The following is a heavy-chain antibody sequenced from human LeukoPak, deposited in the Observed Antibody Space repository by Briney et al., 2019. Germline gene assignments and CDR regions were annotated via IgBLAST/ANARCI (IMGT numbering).Heavy chain of an antibody. D-gene: IGHD6-13*01. CDR2: IYYSGST. CDR1: GGSISTYY. Sequence: SETLSLTCTVSGGSISTYYWNWIRQPPGKGLEWIGYIYYSGSTNYNPSLKSRVTISVDTSKNQFSLKLSSVTAADTAVYYCARSGSSSWETAEYFQHWGQGTLVTVSS. V-gene: IGHV4-59*01. CDR3: ARSGSSSWETAEYFQH. J-gene: IGHJ1*01.